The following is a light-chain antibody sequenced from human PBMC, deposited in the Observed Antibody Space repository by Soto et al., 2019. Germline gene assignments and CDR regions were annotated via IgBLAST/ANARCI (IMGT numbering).Light chain of an antibody. CDR2: GAS. CDR3: QQYNNWPIT. CDR1: HNIISN. V-gene: IGKV3-15*01. J-gene: IGKJ5*01. Sequence: EIVVTQSPATLSVSPGEIVTLSCMASHNIISNLACYQQKPGQAPRLLIYGASTRATGIPARFSGSGSGTEFTLTISSLQSEDFVVYYCQQYNNWPITFGQGTRLEIK.